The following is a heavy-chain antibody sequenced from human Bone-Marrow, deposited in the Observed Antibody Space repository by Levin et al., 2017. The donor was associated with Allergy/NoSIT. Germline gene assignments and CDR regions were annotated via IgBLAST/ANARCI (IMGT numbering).Heavy chain of an antibody. CDR2: ISGGGGTT. Sequence: GGSLRLSCAAFQITFRNYAMSWVRQAPGKGLEWVSGISGGGGTTYYADSVKGRFTISRDNPENTLFLQMNGLRADDTAVYYCARGGKNDAFDVWGPGTMVTVSS. V-gene: IGHV3-23*01. CDR3: ARGGKNDAFDV. CDR1: QITFRNYA. J-gene: IGHJ3*01.